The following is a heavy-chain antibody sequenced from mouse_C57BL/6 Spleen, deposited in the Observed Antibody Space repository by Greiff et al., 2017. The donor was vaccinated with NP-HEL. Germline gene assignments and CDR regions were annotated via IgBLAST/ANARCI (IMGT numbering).Heavy chain of an antibody. D-gene: IGHD1-1*01. CDR2: INPYNGGT. CDR1: GYTFTDYY. V-gene: IGHV1-19*01. J-gene: IGHJ2*01. CDR3: ARRPYYGSSDFDY. Sequence: EVQLQQSGPVLVKPGASVKMSCKASGYTFTDYYMNWVKQSHGKSLEWIGVINPYNGGTSYNQKFKGKATLTVDKSSSTAYMELNSLTSEDSAVYDCARRPYYGSSDFDYWGQGTTLTVSS.